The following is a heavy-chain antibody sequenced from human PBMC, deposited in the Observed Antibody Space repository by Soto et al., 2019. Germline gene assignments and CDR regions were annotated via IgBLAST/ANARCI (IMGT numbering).Heavy chain of an antibody. CDR1: EVTFSSYP. CDR3: VREAPRICV. Sequence: EVQMLESGGGLVQPGGSLRLSCAASEVTFSSYPMTWVRQAPGKGLEWVSSISGSGGSTYYADSVKGRFTNSRDNSKNSLYLQMNRVRVEDTGVYYCVREAPRICVWGQGTTVTVSS. D-gene: IGHD3-3*01. V-gene: IGHV3-23*01. CDR2: ISGSGGST. J-gene: IGHJ6*02.